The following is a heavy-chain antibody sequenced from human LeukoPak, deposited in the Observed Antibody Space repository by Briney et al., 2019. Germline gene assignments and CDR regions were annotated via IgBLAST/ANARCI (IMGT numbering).Heavy chain of an antibody. CDR3: ARDEYYYDSSGRYFDY. D-gene: IGHD3-22*01. CDR2: IKQDGSEK. CDR1: GITLSNYG. V-gene: IGHV3-7*01. J-gene: IGHJ4*02. Sequence: PGGSLRLSCAVSGITLSNYGMSWVRQAPGKGLEWVANIKQDGSEKYYVDSVKGRFTISRDNAKNSLYLQMNSLRAEDTAVYYCARDEYYYDSSGRYFDYWGQGTLVTVSS.